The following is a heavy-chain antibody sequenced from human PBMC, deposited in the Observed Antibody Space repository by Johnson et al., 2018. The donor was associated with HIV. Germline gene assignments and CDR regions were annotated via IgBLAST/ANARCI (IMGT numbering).Heavy chain of an antibody. CDR1: GFTFSSYA. CDR3: ARVKGFGELGGQDAFDV. J-gene: IGHJ3*01. Sequence: QVQLVESGGGVVQPGRSLRLSCAASGFTFSSYAMHWVRQAPGKGLEWVAVISYDGNNEYYADSVKGRFTISRDNTKNTLYLQMNSLRPEDTAVYYCARVKGFGELGGQDAFDVWGQGTMVTVSS. D-gene: IGHD3-10*01. V-gene: IGHV3-30-3*01. CDR2: ISYDGNNE.